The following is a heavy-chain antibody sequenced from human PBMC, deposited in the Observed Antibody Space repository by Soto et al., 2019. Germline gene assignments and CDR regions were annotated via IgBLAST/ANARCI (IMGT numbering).Heavy chain of an antibody. D-gene: IGHD1-1*01. CDR2: VYHSGST. CDR1: GGSISTSNW. J-gene: IGHJ4*02. V-gene: IGHV4-4*02. CDR3: ARTSTSGTRFDY. Sequence: QVQLQESGPGLVKPSGTLSLTCAVSGGSISTSNWWSWVRQPPGKGLEWIGEVYHSGSTNYNPSFKSRVAMSLDKSKNEFSLKLISVTAADTALYYWARTSTSGTRFDYWGQGSLVTVSS.